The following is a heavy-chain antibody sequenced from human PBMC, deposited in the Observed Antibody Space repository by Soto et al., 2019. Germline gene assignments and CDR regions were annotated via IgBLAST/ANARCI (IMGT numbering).Heavy chain of an antibody. D-gene: IGHD3-3*01. CDR1: GFTFSDHY. J-gene: IGHJ4*02. CDR3: ARGPPTASVLRFLGELDY. CDR2: TRNKANSYTT. V-gene: IGHV3-72*01. Sequence: GGSLRLSCAASGFTFSDHYMDWVRQAPGKGLEWVGRTRNKANSYTTEYAASVKGRFTISRDDSKNSLYLQMNSLKTEDTAVYYCARGPPTASVLRFLGELDYWGQGTLVTVSS.